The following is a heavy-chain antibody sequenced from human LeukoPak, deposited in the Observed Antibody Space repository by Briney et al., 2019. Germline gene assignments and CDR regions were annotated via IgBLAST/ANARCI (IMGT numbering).Heavy chain of an antibody. CDR2: ISYDGSNK. D-gene: IGHD2-15*01. CDR1: GFTFSSYA. Sequence: PGRSLRLSCAASGFTFSSYAMHWVRQAPGKGLEWVAVISYDGSNKYYADSVKGRFTISRDNSKNTLYLQMNSLRAEDTAVYYCARVVVAATYDSYYYYYYMDVXGKGTXVTVSS. J-gene: IGHJ6*03. CDR3: ARVVVAATYDSYYYYYYMDV. V-gene: IGHV3-30*04.